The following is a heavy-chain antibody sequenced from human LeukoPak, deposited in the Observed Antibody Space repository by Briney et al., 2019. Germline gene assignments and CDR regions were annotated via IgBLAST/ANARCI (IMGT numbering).Heavy chain of an antibody. V-gene: IGHV3-49*04. CDR1: GFTFSSYS. Sequence: GGSLRLSCAASGFTFSSYSMSWVRQAPGKGLEWVGFIRSKAYGGTTEYAASVKGRFTISRDDSKSIAYLQMNSLKTEDTAVYYCTRGPLPHYYDSSGYLTYWGQGTLVTVSS. J-gene: IGHJ4*02. CDR3: TRGPLPHYYDSSGYLTY. CDR2: IRSKAYGGTT. D-gene: IGHD3-22*01.